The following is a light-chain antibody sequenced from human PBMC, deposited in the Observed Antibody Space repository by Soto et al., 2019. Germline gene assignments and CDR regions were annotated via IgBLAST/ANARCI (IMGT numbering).Light chain of an antibody. J-gene: IGLJ1*01. CDR1: SSNIGAGYD. CDR2: GNN. V-gene: IGLV1-40*01. CDR3: QSYDSSLSGYV. Sequence: QSVLTQPPSVSGAPGQRVTISCTGSSSNIGAGYDVHWYQQLPGTAPKLVIYGNNNRPSGVPDRFSGSNSGTSASLAITGLQAEDEADYYCQSYDSSLSGYVFGTGTKLTVL.